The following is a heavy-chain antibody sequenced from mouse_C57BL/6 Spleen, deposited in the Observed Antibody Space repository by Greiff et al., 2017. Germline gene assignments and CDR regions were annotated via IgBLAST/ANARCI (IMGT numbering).Heavy chain of an antibody. V-gene: IGHV14-1*01. CDR2: IDPEDGDT. CDR3: TTSPIYYDYGYAMDY. CDR1: GFNIQDYY. D-gene: IGHD2-4*01. J-gene: IGHJ4*01. Sequence: VQLQQSGAELVRPGASVKLSCTASGFNIQDYYMHWVKQRPEQGLEWIGRIDPEDGDTEYAPKFQGKATMTADTSSNTAYLQLSSLTSEDTAVYYCTTSPIYYDYGYAMDYWGQGTSVTVSS.